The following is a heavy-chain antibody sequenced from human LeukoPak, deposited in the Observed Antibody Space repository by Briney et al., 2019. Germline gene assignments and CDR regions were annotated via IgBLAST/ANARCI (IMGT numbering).Heavy chain of an antibody. CDR2: MIPIFDTA. D-gene: IGHD6-13*01. CDR1: GGTFSSYA. CDR3: ARGGGGSSSPGDYYYGMDV. J-gene: IGHJ6*02. Sequence: ASVKVSCKASGGTFSSYAISWVRQAPGQGLEWMGGMIPIFDTANYAQKFQGRVTITTDESTSTAYMELSSLRSEDTAVYYCARGGGGSSSPGDYYYGMDVWGQGTTVTVSS. V-gene: IGHV1-69*05.